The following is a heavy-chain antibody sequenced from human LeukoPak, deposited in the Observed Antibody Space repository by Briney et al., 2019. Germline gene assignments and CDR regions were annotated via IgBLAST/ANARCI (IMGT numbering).Heavy chain of an antibody. CDR1: GGSISSGGYY. J-gene: IGHJ6*03. V-gene: IGHV4-31*03. CDR2: IYYSGST. CDR3: ARSMPVVPAAKLFSYYYYMDV. Sequence: PSETLSLTCTVSGGSISSGGYYWSWIRQHPGKGLEWIGYIYYSGSTYYNPSLKSRVTISVDTSKNQFSLKLSSVTAADTAVYYCARSMPVVPAAKLFSYYYYMDVWGKGTTVTVSS. D-gene: IGHD2-2*01.